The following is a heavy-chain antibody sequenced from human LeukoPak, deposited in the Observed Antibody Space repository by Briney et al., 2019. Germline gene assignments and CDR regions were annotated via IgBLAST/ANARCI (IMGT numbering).Heavy chain of an antibody. CDR3: AKGVRYFDWLSDY. V-gene: IGHV3-23*01. D-gene: IGHD3-9*01. Sequence: GGSLRLSCAASGFTFSTYAVNWVRQAPGKGLEWVSAISGSGGSTYYADSVKGRFTISRDNSKNTLYLQMNSLRAEDTAVYYRAKGVRYFDWLSDYWGQGTLVTVSS. CDR1: GFTFSTYA. J-gene: IGHJ4*02. CDR2: ISGSGGST.